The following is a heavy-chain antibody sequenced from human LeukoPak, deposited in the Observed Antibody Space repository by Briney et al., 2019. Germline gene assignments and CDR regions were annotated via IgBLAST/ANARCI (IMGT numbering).Heavy chain of an antibody. CDR1: GFTFMNAW. J-gene: IGHJ4*02. CDR3: ATHGGY. V-gene: IGHV3-48*02. D-gene: IGHD3-10*01. CDR2: ISGSSTTI. Sequence: PGGSLRLSCAASGFTFMNAWMTWVRQAPGKGPEWVAYISGSSTTIYHADSVKGRFTISRDNAKNSLYLQMNSLRDEDTAVYFCATHGGYWGQGTLVTVSS.